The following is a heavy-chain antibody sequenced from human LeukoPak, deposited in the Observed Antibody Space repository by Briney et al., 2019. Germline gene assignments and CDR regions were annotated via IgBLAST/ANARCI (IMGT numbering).Heavy chain of an antibody. D-gene: IGHD3-10*01. J-gene: IGHJ4*02. V-gene: IGHV3-74*01. CDR3: ARDLYITNYFDY. Sequence: PGGSLRLSCAASGFTFKLYWMHWVRQVPGKRPVWVSRINDDGSDTIYADSVRGRFTISRDDAKNTVYLQMNSLRAEDTAVYYCARDLYITNYFDYWGQGTLVTVSS. CDR1: GFTFKLYW. CDR2: INDDGSDT.